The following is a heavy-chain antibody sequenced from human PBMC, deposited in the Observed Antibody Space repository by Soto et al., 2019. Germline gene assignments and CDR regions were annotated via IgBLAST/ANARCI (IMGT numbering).Heavy chain of an antibody. Sequence: KASETLSLTCTVSGGSISSSSYYWGWIRQPPGKGLEWIGSIYYSGSTYYNPSLKSRVTISVDTSKNQFSLKLSSVTAADTAVYYCARGWLHGDYWGQGTLVTVSS. CDR2: IYYSGST. D-gene: IGHD5-12*01. V-gene: IGHV4-39*01. CDR1: GGSISSSSYY. CDR3: ARGWLHGDY. J-gene: IGHJ4*02.